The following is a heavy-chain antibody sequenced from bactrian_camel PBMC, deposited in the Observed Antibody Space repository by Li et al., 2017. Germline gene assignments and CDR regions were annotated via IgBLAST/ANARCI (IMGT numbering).Heavy chain of an antibody. Sequence: HVQLVESGGGSAPAGGSLTLSCAASGNNCCMFCMGWVRVGIRNEREGVARIDSDGTTRYADAVAGRFTISKDNANNVLYLHMNNLKPEDTAKYYCAADNLACGLVNRDYRYYGQGTQVTVSS. J-gene: IGHJ4*01. CDR1: GNNCCMFC. D-gene: IGHD6*01. CDR3: AADNLACGLVNRDYRY. V-gene: IGHV3S53*01. CDR2: IDSDGTT.